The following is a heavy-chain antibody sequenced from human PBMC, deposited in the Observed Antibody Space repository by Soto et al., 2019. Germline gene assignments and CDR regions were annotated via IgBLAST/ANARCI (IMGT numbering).Heavy chain of an antibody. Sequence: QVQLVQSGAEVKKPESSAKVSCKAPGGTFSTYAISWVRQAPGQGLEWMGGIIPMFGTANYPQRFQDRVTITADESTNTVYMELSSLRSEDTAVYFCASGIQLWLRRINNGYSGWGQGTLVTVSS. D-gene: IGHD5-18*01. V-gene: IGHV1-69*12. CDR1: GGTFSTYA. CDR2: IIPMFGTA. J-gene: IGHJ4*02. CDR3: ASGIQLWLRRINNGYSG.